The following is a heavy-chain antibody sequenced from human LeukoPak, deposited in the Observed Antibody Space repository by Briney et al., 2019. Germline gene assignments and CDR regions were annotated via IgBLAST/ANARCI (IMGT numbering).Heavy chain of an antibody. D-gene: IGHD2-2*01. CDR1: GYAFTSYD. J-gene: IGHJ6*03. CDR3: ARVFEYCSSTSCYDDYHYYMDV. Sequence: ASVKVSCKASGYAFTSYDINWVRQATGQGLEWMGWMNPNSGNTGYAQKFQGRVTMTRNTSISTAYMELSSLRSEDTAVYYCARVFEYCSSTSCYDDYHYYMDVWGKGTTVTVSS. CDR2: MNPNSGNT. V-gene: IGHV1-8*01.